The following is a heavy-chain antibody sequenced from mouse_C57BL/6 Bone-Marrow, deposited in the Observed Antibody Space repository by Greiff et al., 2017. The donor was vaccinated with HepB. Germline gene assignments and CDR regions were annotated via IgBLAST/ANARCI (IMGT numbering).Heavy chain of an antibody. V-gene: IGHV1-42*01. CDR3: ARGPLYYGSSYYAMDY. CDR2: INPSTGGT. J-gene: IGHJ4*01. CDR1: GYSFTGYY. D-gene: IGHD1-1*01. Sequence: EVQLQQSGPELVKPGASVKISCKASGYSFTGYYMYWVKQSPEKSLEWIGEINPSTGGTTYNQKFKAKATLTVDKSSSTAYMQLKSLTSEDSAVYYCARGPLYYGSSYYAMDYWGQGTSVTVSS.